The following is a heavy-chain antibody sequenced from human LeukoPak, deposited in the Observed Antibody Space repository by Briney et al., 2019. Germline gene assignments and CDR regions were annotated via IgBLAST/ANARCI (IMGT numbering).Heavy chain of an antibody. CDR3: AADTAMVKGGFDP. CDR1: GGSISSYY. CDR2: IYYSGST. J-gene: IGHJ5*02. V-gene: IGHV4-59*01. Sequence: SETLSLTCTVSGGSISSYYWSWIRQPPGKGLEWIGYIYYSGSTNYNPSLKSRVTISVDTSKNQFSLKLSSVTAADTAVCYCAADTAMVKGGFDPWGQGTLVTVSS. D-gene: IGHD5-18*01.